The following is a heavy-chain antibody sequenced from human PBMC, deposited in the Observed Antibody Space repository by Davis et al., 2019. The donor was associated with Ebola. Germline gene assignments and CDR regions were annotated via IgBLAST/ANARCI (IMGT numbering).Heavy chain of an antibody. CDR1: GYTFNNFW. CDR3: ARARGGTLLWPAAFDF. CDR2: IYPGDSDA. Sequence: GESLKISCKGSGYTFNNFWIGWVRQMPGKGLEWMGIIYPGDSDARYSPSFQGQVTISADKSMSTAYLQWSSLKASDTAMYYCARARGGTLLWPAAFDFWGQGTLVTVSS. V-gene: IGHV5-51*01. J-gene: IGHJ4*02. D-gene: IGHD1-1*01.